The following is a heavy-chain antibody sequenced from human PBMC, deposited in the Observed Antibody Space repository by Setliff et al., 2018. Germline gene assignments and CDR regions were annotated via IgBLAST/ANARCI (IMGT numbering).Heavy chain of an antibody. CDR3: ARGANSRGYYYGIDV. V-gene: IGHV4-34*01. CDR2: INRSGST. D-gene: IGHD1-1*01. Sequence: SETLSLTCAVCGGSFSGYYWTCIRQPPGKGLEWIGEINRSGSTNYNPSLKSRVTMSVDTSKNQFSLKLNSVTAADMAVYYCARGANSRGYYYGIDVWGQGTTVTVSS. CDR1: GGSFSGYY. J-gene: IGHJ6*02.